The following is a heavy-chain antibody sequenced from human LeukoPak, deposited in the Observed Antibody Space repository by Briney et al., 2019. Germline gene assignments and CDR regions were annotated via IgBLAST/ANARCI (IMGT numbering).Heavy chain of an antibody. CDR2: IKSGGSST. V-gene: IGHV3-74*01. J-gene: IGHJ4*02. Sequence: GGSLRLSCAASGFPFSSYWMYWVRQVPGKGLVWVSRIKSGGSSTSYADSVKGRFTISRDNAKNTLYLQMNSLRAEDTAVYYCARDHYDGVGGFDYWGQGTLVTVSS. CDR3: ARDHYDGVGGFDY. D-gene: IGHD3-22*01. CDR1: GFPFSSYW.